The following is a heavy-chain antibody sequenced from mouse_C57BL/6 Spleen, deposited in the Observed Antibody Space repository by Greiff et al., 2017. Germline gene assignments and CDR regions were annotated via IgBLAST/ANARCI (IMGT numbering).Heavy chain of an antibody. CDR1: GYSFTSYY. V-gene: IGHV1-66*01. CDR3: ARLTTVGAMDY. CDR2: IYPGSGNT. D-gene: IGHD1-1*01. J-gene: IGHJ4*01. Sequence: QVQLKQSGPELVKPGASVKISCKASGYSFTSYYIHWVKQRPGQGLEWIGWIYPGSGNTKYNEKFKGKATLTADTSSSTAYMQLSSLTSEDSAVYYCARLTTVGAMDYWGQGTSVTVSS.